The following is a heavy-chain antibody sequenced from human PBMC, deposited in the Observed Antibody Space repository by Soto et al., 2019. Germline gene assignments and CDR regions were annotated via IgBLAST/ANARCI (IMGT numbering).Heavy chain of an antibody. D-gene: IGHD6-19*01. V-gene: IGHV4-31*03. CDR2: IYYSGST. CDR3: ARDFADSSGPTLGMGV. J-gene: IGHJ6*02. CDR1: GGSISSGGYY. Sequence: SETLSLTCTVSGGSISSGGYYWSWIRQHPGKGLEWIGYIYYSGSTYYNPSLKSRVTISVDTSKNQFSLKLSSVTAADTAVYYCARDFADSSGPTLGMGVWGQGTTVTVS.